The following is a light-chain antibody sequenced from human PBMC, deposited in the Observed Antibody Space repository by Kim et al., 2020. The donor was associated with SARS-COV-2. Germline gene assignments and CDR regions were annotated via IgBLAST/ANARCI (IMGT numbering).Light chain of an antibody. CDR1: SSDVGGYNS. CDR3: SSHTTSSTYV. V-gene: IGLV2-14*03. J-gene: IGLJ1*01. Sequence: GTSITISCTGTSSDVGGYNSVSWYQQHPGKAPKLMIYDSSGRASGVSNRFSGSQSGNTASLTISGLRAEDEADYYCSSHTTSSTYVFGSGTKVTVL. CDR2: DSS.